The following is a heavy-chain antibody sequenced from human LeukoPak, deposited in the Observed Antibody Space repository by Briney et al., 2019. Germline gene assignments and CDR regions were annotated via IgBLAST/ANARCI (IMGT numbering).Heavy chain of an antibody. J-gene: IGHJ3*02. D-gene: IGHD3-22*01. CDR1: GFTFSSYS. Sequence: GGSLRLSCAASGFTFSSYSMNWVRQAPGKGLEWVSSISSSSSYIYYADSVKGRFTISRDNAKNSLYLQMNSLRAEDTAVYYCARGTLDYYDSGYDAFDIWGQGTMVTVSS. V-gene: IGHV3-21*01. CDR3: ARGTLDYYDSGYDAFDI. CDR2: ISSSSSYI.